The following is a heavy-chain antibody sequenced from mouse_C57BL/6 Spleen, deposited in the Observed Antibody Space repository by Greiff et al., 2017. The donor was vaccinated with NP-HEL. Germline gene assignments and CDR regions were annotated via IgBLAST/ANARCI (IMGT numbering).Heavy chain of an antibody. CDR3: ARGGVARAMDY. V-gene: IGHV1-22*01. CDR1: GYTFTDYN. J-gene: IGHJ4*01. Sequence: VQLQQSGPELVKPGASVKMSCKASGYTFTDYNMHWVKQSHGKSLEWIGYINPNNGGTSYKQKFKGKATLSVNKSSSTAYMELRSLTSEDSAVYYCARGGVARAMDYWGQGTSVTVSS. CDR2: INPNNGGT.